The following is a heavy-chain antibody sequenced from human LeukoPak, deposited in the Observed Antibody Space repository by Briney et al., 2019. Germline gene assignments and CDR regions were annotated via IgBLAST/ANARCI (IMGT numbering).Heavy chain of an antibody. CDR1: GYTFTSYY. Sequence: GASVKVSCKASGYTFTSYYMHWVRQAPGQGLEWMGIINPSGGSTSYAQKLQGRVTMTRDMSTSTVYMELSSLRSEDTAVYYCAREGVYGALDYWGQGTLVTVSS. J-gene: IGHJ4*02. CDR2: INPSGGST. CDR3: AREGVYGALDY. D-gene: IGHD4/OR15-4a*01. V-gene: IGHV1-46*01.